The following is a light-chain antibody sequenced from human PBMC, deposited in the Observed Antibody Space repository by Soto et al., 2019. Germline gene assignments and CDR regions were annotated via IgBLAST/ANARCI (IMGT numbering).Light chain of an antibody. CDR1: QNIRNW. CDR3: QQYNTYSA. V-gene: IGKV1-5*01. Sequence: DIQMTQSPSTLSASVCDSVAITCRASQNIRNWLAWYQQKPGKAPNPLIYDASSLKSGVPARFSGSGSGTEFTLAISSLQPDDFATYYCQQYNTYSAFGQGTRLENK. J-gene: IGKJ5*01. CDR2: DAS.